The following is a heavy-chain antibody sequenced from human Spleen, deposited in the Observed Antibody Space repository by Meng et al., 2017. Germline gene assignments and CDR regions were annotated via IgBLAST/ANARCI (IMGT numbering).Heavy chain of an antibody. CDR1: GGSISSGGYY. V-gene: IGHV4-30-4*08. CDR3: ASFDHIPRRNYFDY. D-gene: IGHD2-21*01. J-gene: IGHJ4*02. CDR2: IHHSGSA. Sequence: QVQLQESGPGLVKPSQTLSLTCTVSGGSISSGGYYWSWIRQPPGKGLEWIGYIHHSGSAYYSPSLKSRVSISVDTSKNQFSLNLNSMTAADTAVYYCASFDHIPRRNYFDYWGQGTLVTVSS.